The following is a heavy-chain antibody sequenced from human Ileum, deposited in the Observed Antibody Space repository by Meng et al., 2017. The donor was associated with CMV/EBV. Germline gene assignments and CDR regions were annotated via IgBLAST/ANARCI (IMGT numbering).Heavy chain of an antibody. Sequence: QLQLEGSGPGLVKPSETLSLTCTVSGGSISSSSYYWGWIRQPPGKGLEWIGSIYYSGSTYYNPSLKSRVTISVDTSKNQFSLKLSSVTAADTAVYYCARVGAMVRGPHFDYWGQGTLVTVSP. V-gene: IGHV4-39*07. D-gene: IGHD3-10*01. J-gene: IGHJ4*02. CDR1: GGSISSSSYY. CDR2: IYYSGST. CDR3: ARVGAMVRGPHFDY.